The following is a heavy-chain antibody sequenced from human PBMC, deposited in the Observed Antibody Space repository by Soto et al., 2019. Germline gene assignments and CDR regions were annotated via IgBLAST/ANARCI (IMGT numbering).Heavy chain of an antibody. CDR2: INPNGGVT. CDR1: GDSFNDYY. V-gene: IGHV1-2*04. CDR3: ARGSGGATGTFDYHYFRMAV. Sequence: QVRLVQSGAEVRKPGASVTVSCRSSGDSFNDYYIHWVRQAPGQGFEWMGWINPNGGVTKYAQKFQGWVSMTRDTTIRTVHMQLSTLRYDATAFYYCARGSGGATGTFDYHYFRMAVWGTGTTVTASS. D-gene: IGHD5-12*01. J-gene: IGHJ6*04.